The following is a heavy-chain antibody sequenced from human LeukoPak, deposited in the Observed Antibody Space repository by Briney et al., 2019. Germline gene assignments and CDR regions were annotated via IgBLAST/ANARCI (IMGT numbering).Heavy chain of an antibody. CDR3: TKGVLGGTQSVSAGLDS. V-gene: IGHV3-30*18. CDR2: ISYDGSNK. CDR1: GFTFNNYG. Sequence: PGRSLRLSCVASGFTFNNYGMHWVRQAPGKGLEWVAVISYDGSNKYYADSVQDRFTISRDNSKNTLYLQMSSLRVGDTAVYYCTKGVLGGTQSVSAGLDSWGQGTLVTVSS. J-gene: IGHJ4*02. D-gene: IGHD3-16*01.